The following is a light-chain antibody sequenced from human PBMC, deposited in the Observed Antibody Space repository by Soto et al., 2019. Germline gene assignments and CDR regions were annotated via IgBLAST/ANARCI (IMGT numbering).Light chain of an antibody. CDR2: DVS. CDR3: SSYTSSSTRV. Sequence: QSALTQPASVSGSPGQSLTISCTGTSSDVGGYNYVSWYQQHPGKAPKFMIYDVSNRPSGVSNRFSGSKSGNTASLTISGLQAEDEADYYCSSYTSSSTRVFGTGTKLTVL. CDR1: SSDVGGYNY. J-gene: IGLJ1*01. V-gene: IGLV2-14*01.